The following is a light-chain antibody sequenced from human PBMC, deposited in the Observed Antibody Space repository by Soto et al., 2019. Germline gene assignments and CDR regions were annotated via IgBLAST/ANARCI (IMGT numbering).Light chain of an antibody. Sequence: DIQMTQSPSSLSASVEDRVIITCRASQSISNHLNWYQQKPGKAPKILIFAASSLQSGVPSRFSGSGSGTEFTLTISSLQPEDFAIYYCLQHNTYPRTFGQGTKVDIK. J-gene: IGKJ1*01. CDR1: QSISNH. V-gene: IGKV1-17*01. CDR2: AAS. CDR3: LQHNTYPRT.